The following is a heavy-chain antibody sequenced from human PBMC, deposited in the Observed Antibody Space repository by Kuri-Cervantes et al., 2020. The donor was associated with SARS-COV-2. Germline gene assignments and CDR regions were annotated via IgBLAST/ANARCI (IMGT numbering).Heavy chain of an antibody. CDR2: ISYDGSNK. CDR1: GFTFSSYA. CDR3: AKGKVVVVPAAAFDY. V-gene: IGHV3-30*01. D-gene: IGHD2-2*01. J-gene: IGHJ4*02. Sequence: GGSLRLSCAASGFTFSSYAMHWVRQAPGKGLEWVAVISYDGSNKYYADSVKGRFTVSRDNSKNTLYLQMNSLRAEDTAVYYCAKGKVVVVPAAAFDYWGQGTLVTVSS.